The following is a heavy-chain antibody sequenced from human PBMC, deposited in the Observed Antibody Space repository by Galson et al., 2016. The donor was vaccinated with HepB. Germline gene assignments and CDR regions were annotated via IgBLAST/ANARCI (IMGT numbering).Heavy chain of an antibody. D-gene: IGHD4-11*01. V-gene: IGHV2-5*02. J-gene: IGHJ4*02. CDR2: IYWDDNK. CDR1: GFSVSSSRMG. CDR3: AHIQRDLGQDDNNNYGCDN. Sequence: PALVKPTQTLTLTCTFSGFSVSSSRMGVGWIRQPPGKALEWLAVIYWDDNKHYSPSLKSRLTITKDTSKNQVVLTMTNMDPVATATYYCAHIQRDLGQDDNNNYGCDNWGQGTLVTVSS.